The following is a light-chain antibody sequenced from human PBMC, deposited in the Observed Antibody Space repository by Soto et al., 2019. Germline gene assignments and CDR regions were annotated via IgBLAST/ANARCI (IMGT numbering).Light chain of an antibody. J-gene: IGLJ2*01. CDR1: KLGDKY. V-gene: IGLV3-1*01. CDR2: QHS. CDR3: QAWDSSTANVV. Sequence: SYELTQSPSVSVSPGQTANITCSGDKLGDKYACWYQQRPGQSPVLVIYQHSRRPSGIPERFSGSNSGNTATLTISGTQAMDEADYYCQAWDSSTANVVFGGGTKLTVL.